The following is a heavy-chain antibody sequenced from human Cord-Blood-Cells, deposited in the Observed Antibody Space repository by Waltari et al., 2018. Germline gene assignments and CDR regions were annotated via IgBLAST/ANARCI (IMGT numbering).Heavy chain of an antibody. D-gene: IGHD1-7*01. CDR2: MDPKRGNT. V-gene: IGHV1-8*01. CDR1: GYPFPSSD. Sequence: QVQLVQSGAEVKKPGASVKVSCKASGYPFPSSDINWVRQATGQGLEGMGWMDPKRGNTGYAQKFQGRVTMTRNTSISTAYMELSSLRSEDTAVYYCARGITGTNWFDPWGQGTLVTVSS. CDR3: ARGITGTNWFDP. J-gene: IGHJ5*02.